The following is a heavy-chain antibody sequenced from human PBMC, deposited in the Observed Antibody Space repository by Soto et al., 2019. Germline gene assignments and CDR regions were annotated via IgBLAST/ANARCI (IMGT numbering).Heavy chain of an antibody. CDR1: GGSISSGDYS. CDR3: ARDSGGTTYYHFDY. Sequence: SETLSLTCSVSGGSISSGDYSWSWIRRPPGKGLEWIGYIYHSGNTYYNPSLKSRVTISVDRSKNQFFLKLASVTAADTAVYYCARDSGGTTYYHFDYWGQGTQVTVSS. V-gene: IGHV4-30-2*01. D-gene: IGHD3-10*01. CDR2: IYHSGNT. J-gene: IGHJ4*02.